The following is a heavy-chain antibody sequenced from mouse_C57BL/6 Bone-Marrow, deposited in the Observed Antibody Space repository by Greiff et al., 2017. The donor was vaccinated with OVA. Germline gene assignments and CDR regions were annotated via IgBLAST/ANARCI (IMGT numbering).Heavy chain of an antibody. V-gene: IGHV5-4*01. CDR1: GFTFSSYA. CDR3: ARDYYGSSYEFAY. D-gene: IGHD1-1*01. J-gene: IGHJ3*01. CDR2: ISDGGSYT. Sequence: EVHLVESGGGLVKPGGSLKLSCAASGFTFSSYAMSWVRQTPEKRLEWVATISDGGSYTYYPDNVKGRFTISRDNAKNNLYLQMSHLKSEDTAMYYCARDYYGSSYEFAYWGQGTLVTVSA.